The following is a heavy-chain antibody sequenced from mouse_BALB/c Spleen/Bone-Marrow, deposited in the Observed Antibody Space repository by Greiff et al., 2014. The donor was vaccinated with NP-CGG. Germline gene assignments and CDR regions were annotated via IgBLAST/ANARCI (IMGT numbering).Heavy chain of an antibody. D-gene: IGHD2-4*01. Sequence: EVQLQQSGGDLVRPGGSLKLSCAASGFTFSSYDMSWVRQTPDKRLEWVATIGSGGSYTYYPDSVKGRFTISRDNAKNTLYLQMSSLKSEDTAMYYCSRLSYDYDGAWSAYWGQGTLVTVSA. CDR2: IGSGGSYT. V-gene: IGHV5-6*01. CDR1: GFTFSSYD. J-gene: IGHJ3*01. CDR3: SRLSYDYDGAWSAY.